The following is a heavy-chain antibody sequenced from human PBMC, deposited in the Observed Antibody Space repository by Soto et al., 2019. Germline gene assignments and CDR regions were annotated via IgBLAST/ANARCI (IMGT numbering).Heavy chain of an antibody. CDR3: ASRHRNVLRYFDWLPNDY. V-gene: IGHV3-23*01. Sequence: GGSLRLSCAASGFTFSSYAMSWVRQAPGKGLEWVSAISGSGGSTYYADSVKGRFTISRDNSKNTLYLQMNSLRAEDTAVYYCASRHRNVLRYFDWLPNDYWGQGTLVTVSS. J-gene: IGHJ4*02. D-gene: IGHD3-9*01. CDR1: GFTFSSYA. CDR2: ISGSGGST.